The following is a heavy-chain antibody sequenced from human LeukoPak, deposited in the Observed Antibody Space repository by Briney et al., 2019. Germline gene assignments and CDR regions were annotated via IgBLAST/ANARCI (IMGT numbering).Heavy chain of an antibody. J-gene: IGHJ6*03. CDR3: ARDGGCSGCSCYVWNYYYYYMDV. CDR2: IIPIFGTA. Sequence: ASVKVSCKASGGTFSSYAISWVRQAPGQGLEWMGGIIPIFGTANYAQKFQGRVTITADESTSTAYMELSSLRSEDTAVYYCARDGGCSGCSCYVWNYYYYYMDVWGKGTTVTVSS. CDR1: GGTFSSYA. V-gene: IGHV1-69*01. D-gene: IGHD2-15*01.